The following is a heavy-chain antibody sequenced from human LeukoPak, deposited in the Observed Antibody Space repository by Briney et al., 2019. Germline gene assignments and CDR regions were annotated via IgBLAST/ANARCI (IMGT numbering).Heavy chain of an antibody. Sequence: PGGSLRLSCAASGFSFSSFRMNWVRKAPGKGLEWVSSISSSSSYIEYADSVKGRFTISRDNAKNSLFLQMNSLRAEDTAVYYCARGYSSAWYYLDYWGQGTLVTVSS. CDR1: GFSFSSFR. CDR2: ISSSSSYI. J-gene: IGHJ4*02. CDR3: ARGYSSAWYYLDY. V-gene: IGHV3-21*01. D-gene: IGHD6-19*01.